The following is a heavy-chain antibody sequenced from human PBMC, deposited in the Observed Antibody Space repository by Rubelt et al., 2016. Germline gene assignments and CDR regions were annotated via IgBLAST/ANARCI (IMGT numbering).Heavy chain of an antibody. V-gene: IGHV1-8*01. CDR3: ARYSEQLVL. CDR1: GGTFSSYA. D-gene: IGHD6-6*01. J-gene: IGHJ1*01. Sequence: QVQLVQSGAEVRKPGSSVKVSCKASGGTFSSYALNWVRQAPGQGLEWMGWISTSNGNIKYGEKFQGRVTMTRNTSRSTAYMERSSLRSEDTAVYYCARYSEQLVLWGQGTLVTVSS. CDR2: ISTSNGNI.